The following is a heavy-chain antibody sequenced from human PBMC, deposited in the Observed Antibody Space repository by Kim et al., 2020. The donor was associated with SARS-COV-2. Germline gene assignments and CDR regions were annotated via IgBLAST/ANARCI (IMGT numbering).Heavy chain of an antibody. CDR1: GYRFTTYW. J-gene: IGHJ6*02. CDR3: ASSVRFGETDYYGMDV. V-gene: IGHV5-51*01. Sequence: GESLKISCKASGYRFTTYWIAWVRQMPGKGLEWMGIIFPGDSNIRYSPSLQGQVTIAADRSISTAYLQWSSLKASDSAMYYCASSVRFGETDYYGMDVWGQGTTVTVSS. CDR2: IFPGDSNI. D-gene: IGHD3-16*01.